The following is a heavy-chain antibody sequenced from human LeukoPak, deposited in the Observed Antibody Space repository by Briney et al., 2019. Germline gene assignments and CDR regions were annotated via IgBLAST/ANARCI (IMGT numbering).Heavy chain of an antibody. CDR2: IIPIFGTA. Sequence: SVKVSCKASGYAFTSYGISWVRQAPGQGLEWMGGIIPIFGTANYAQKFQGRVTITADESTSTAYMELSSLRSEDTAVYYCARVLSGYSYGYYYYGMDVWGQGTTVTVSS. D-gene: IGHD5-18*01. CDR1: GYAFTSYG. CDR3: ARVLSGYSYGYYYYGMDV. J-gene: IGHJ6*02. V-gene: IGHV1-69*13.